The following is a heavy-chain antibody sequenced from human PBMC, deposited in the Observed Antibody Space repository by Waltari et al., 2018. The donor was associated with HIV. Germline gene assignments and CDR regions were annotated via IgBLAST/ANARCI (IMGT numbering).Heavy chain of an antibody. CDR1: GFTFGYYA. V-gene: IGHV3-49*03. CDR2: IRSKAYGGKT. CDR3: TKGRMTTDY. Sequence: VQPVESWGGFVQPGRFLRPFCTASGFTFGYYAIGLFRQAPGKGLEWLGCIRSKAYGGKTEYAASVKGRFTISRDDSRIIAYLQMNSLQTEDTAVYYCTKGRMTTDYWGQGTLVTVSS. J-gene: IGHJ4*02. D-gene: IGHD4-17*01.